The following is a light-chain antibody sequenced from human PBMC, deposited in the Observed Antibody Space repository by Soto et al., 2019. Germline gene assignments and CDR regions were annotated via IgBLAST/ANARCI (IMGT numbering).Light chain of an antibody. Sequence: QSVLTQPPSASGPPGQRVTISCSGSVSNIGSKTVNWYQHLPGTAPRFLIYSNDQRPSGVPDRVSGSKSGTSASLAISGLQSEDEADYYCAAWDDSLNVYVFGTGTKLTVL. CDR1: VSNIGSKT. CDR2: SND. CDR3: AAWDDSLNVYV. J-gene: IGLJ1*01. V-gene: IGLV1-44*01.